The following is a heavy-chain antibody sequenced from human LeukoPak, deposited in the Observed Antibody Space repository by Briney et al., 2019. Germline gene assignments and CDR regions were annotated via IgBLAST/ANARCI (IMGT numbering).Heavy chain of an antibody. Sequence: GGSLRLSCAASGLTFSSHWMHWVRQAPGKGLVWVSRITNDGSSTTYADSVKGRFTISRDNSKNTLYLQMNSLRAEDTAVYYCAKDTGAGRALDYWGQGTLVTVSS. V-gene: IGHV3-74*01. CDR3: AKDTGAGRALDY. J-gene: IGHJ4*02. CDR2: ITNDGSST. D-gene: IGHD1-14*01. CDR1: GLTFSSHW.